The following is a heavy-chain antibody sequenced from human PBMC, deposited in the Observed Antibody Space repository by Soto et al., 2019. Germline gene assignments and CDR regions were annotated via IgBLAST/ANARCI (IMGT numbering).Heavy chain of an antibody. D-gene: IGHD5-18*01. CDR3: AFGYSYGPPDY. J-gene: IGHJ4*02. V-gene: IGHV1-69*13. Sequence: GASVKVSCKASGGTFSSYAISWVRQAPGQGLEWMGGIIPIFGTANYAQKFQGRVTITADESTSTAYMELSSLRSEDTAVYYCAFGYSYGPPDYWGQGTLVTVSS. CDR1: GGTFSSYA. CDR2: IIPIFGTA.